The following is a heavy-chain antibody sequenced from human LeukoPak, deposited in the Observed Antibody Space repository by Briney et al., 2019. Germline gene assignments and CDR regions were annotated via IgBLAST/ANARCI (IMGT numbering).Heavy chain of an antibody. D-gene: IGHD6-19*01. V-gene: IGHV4-59*01. CDR1: GGSISSYY. J-gene: IGHJ4*02. CDR3: ARTEYSSGWYFDS. Sequence: PSETLSLTCTVSGGSISSYYWSWIRQPPGKGLEWIGYIYYSGSTNYNPSLKSRVTISVDTSKNQFSLKLSSVTAADTAVYYCARTEYSSGWYFDSWGQGTLVTVSS. CDR2: IYYSGST.